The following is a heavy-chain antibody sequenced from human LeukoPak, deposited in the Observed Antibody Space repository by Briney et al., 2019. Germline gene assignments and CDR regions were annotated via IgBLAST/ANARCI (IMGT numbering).Heavy chain of an antibody. V-gene: IGHV4-61*02. CDR1: GGSISSGSYC. D-gene: IGHD3-10*01. J-gene: IGHJ5*02. CDR2: IYTSGST. Sequence: SQTLSLTCTVSGGSISSGSYCWSWIREPAGKGLAWIGRIYTSGSTNYNPSLKSRVTISVDTSKNQFSLKLSSVTAADTAVYYCARGSVRYYGSGSYYPTWHWFDPWGQGTLVTVSS. CDR3: ARGSVRYYGSGSYYPTWHWFDP.